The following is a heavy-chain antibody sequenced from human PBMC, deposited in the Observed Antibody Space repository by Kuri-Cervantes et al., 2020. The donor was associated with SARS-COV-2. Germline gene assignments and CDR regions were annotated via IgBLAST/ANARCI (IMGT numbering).Heavy chain of an antibody. CDR3: ARDLAFGDLPGGY. Sequence: GGSLRLSCAASGFTFSSYGMHWVRQAPGKGLEWVAVIWYDGSNKYYADSAKGRFTISRDNSKNTLYLQMNSLRAEDTAVYYCARDLAFGDLPGGYWGQGTLVTVSS. D-gene: IGHD3-10*01. J-gene: IGHJ4*02. CDR1: GFTFSSYG. CDR2: IWYDGSNK. V-gene: IGHV3-33*01.